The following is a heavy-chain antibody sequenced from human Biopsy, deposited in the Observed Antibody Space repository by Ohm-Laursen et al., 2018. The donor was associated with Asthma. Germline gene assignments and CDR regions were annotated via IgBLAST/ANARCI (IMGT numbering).Heavy chain of an antibody. D-gene: IGHD3-16*01. CDR3: ARRGGVRRYFDY. J-gene: IGHJ4*02. CDR1: GGFISSGTYY. Sequence: SQTLSLTCTVSGGFISSGTYYWSWVRQPPGKGLEWLGYIYYIGSTYYNPSLKSRVAISLDTSKNQFSLKLSSVTAADTAVYFCARRGGVRRYFDYWGQGTLATVSS. V-gene: IGHV4-30-4*08. CDR2: IYYIGST.